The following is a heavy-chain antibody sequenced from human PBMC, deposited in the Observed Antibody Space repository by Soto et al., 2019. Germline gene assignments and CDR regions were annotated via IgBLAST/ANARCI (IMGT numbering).Heavy chain of an antibody. CDR3: ARDYEFCGGSCYMSYYYGMDV. D-gene: IGHD2-15*01. CDR2: INPSGGST. CDR1: GYTFTSYY. V-gene: IGHV1-46*01. Sequence: QVQLVQSGAEVKKPGASVKVSCKASGYTFTSYYMHWVRQAPGQGLEWMGIINPSGGSTSYAQKFQGSVTMTRDKSTSTVYMELSSLRSEDTAVYYCARDYEFCGGSCYMSYYYGMDVWGQGTTVTVSS. J-gene: IGHJ6*02.